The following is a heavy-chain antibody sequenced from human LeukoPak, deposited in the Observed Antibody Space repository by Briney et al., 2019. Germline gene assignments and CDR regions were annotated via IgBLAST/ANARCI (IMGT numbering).Heavy chain of an antibody. D-gene: IGHD1-1*01. V-gene: IGHV3-21*01. CDR1: GFTFSDYS. Sequence: GGSLRLSCAASGFTFSDYSMNWVRQAPGRGLEWVSSITSSSSYIYYGDSVKGRFTISRDNAKNSLYLQMNSLRAEDTAVYYCASAKWVGTTDNWFDPWGQGTLVTVSS. CDR3: ASAKWVGTTDNWFDP. CDR2: ITSSSSYI. J-gene: IGHJ5*02.